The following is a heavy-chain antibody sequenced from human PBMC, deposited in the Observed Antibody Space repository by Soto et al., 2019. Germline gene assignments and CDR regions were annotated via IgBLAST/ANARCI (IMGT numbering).Heavy chain of an antibody. D-gene: IGHD1-26*01. J-gene: IGHJ4*02. CDR3: ARHHVRGRTIAGAAEF. V-gene: IGHV4-34*01. CDR1: GKSLSGYY. Sequence: QVQLQQWGAGLLKPSETLSLTCAVYGKSLSGYYWSWIRQPPGKAQEWIGEINHSGNTNYNPSLKSRVTISVDTSKNQLFLNLSSVTAADTAMYYCARHHVRGRTIAGAAEFWGQGTLVTVSS. CDR2: INHSGNT.